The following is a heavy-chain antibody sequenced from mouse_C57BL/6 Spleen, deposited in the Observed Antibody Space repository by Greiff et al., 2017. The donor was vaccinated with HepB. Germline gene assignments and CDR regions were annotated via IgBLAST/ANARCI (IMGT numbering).Heavy chain of an antibody. V-gene: IGHV1-26*01. CDR1: GYTFTDYY. CDR3: ARPGPNFDY. CDR2: INPNNGGT. J-gene: IGHJ2*01. Sequence: EVQLQQSGPELVKPGASVKISCKASGYTFTDYYMNWVKQSHGKSLEWIGDINPNNGGTSYNQKFKGKATLTVDKSSSTAYMELRSLTSEDSAVYYCARPGPNFDYWGQGTTLTVSS.